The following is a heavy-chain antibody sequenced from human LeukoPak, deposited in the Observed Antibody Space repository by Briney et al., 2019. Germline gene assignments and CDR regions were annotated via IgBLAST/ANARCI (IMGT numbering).Heavy chain of an antibody. V-gene: IGHV3-53*01. Sequence: GGSLRLSCAASGFTVSSNYVSWVRQAPGKGLEWVSSIYRDGSTYYADSVKGRFTISRDDSKNTLYLQLNSLRAEDTAVYYCARYYDSSGPSSRGAFDIWGQGTMVTVSS. D-gene: IGHD3-22*01. CDR2: IYRDGST. J-gene: IGHJ3*02. CDR1: GFTVSSNY. CDR3: ARYYDSSGPSSRGAFDI.